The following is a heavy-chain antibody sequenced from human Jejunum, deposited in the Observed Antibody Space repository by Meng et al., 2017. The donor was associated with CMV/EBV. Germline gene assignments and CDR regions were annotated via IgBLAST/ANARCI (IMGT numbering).Heavy chain of an antibody. CDR1: FNNYG. CDR2: LRYNGNNK. J-gene: IGHJ4*02. Sequence: FNNYGMHWVRQAPGKGLEWVAFLRYNGNNKYYADSVKGRFTISRDNFKNTLSLQMSSLRPEDTAVYFCAKDRPRFYDSWSGYFDSWGQGTLVTVSS. V-gene: IGHV3-30*02. D-gene: IGHD3-3*01. CDR3: AKDRPRFYDSWSGYFDS.